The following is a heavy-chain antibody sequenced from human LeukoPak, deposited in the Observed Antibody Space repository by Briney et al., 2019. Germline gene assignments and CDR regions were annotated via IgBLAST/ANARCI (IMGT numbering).Heavy chain of an antibody. CDR2: VYSASA. CDR3: ARHSRDYPHNWFDP. D-gene: IGHD4-17*01. Sequence: PSETLSHTCSVSGVSITNYYWSWFRQSPGKGLEWIGYVYSASANYNPSLKSRVTMSLDTSQNQFSLKLTSVTAADTAMYYCARHSRDYPHNWFDPWGQGTLVTVSS. CDR1: GVSITNYY. V-gene: IGHV4-59*08. J-gene: IGHJ5*02.